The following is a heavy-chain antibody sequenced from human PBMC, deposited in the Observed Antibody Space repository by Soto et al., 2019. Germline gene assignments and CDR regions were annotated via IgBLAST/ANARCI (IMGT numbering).Heavy chain of an antibody. CDR3: ARENSYFDY. J-gene: IGHJ4*02. CDR1: GYTFRNFG. CDR2: ISAYNANA. V-gene: IGHV1-18*01. Sequence: QIQLLQCGAEVKKPGASVKVTRKASGYTFRNFGIIWVRQAAGQGLEWMGWISAYNANANYAQKCQGRLTMTADTSTRTAYMELRSLRFDDTAAYYCARENSYFDYWGQGTLVPVSS.